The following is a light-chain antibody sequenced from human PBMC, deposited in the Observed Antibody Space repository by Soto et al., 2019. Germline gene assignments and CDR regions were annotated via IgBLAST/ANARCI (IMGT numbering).Light chain of an antibody. V-gene: IGKV1-39*01. CDR1: QSISTY. Sequence: DIQMTQSPSSLSASVGDRVTITCRASQSISTYLNWYQQKPGKAPKVLIYAASSLQSGVPSRFSGSGSGTDFTFTISSLQPEDFGTYYCQQSYSTPLTFGGGTKVEIK. CDR2: AAS. CDR3: QQSYSTPLT. J-gene: IGKJ4*01.